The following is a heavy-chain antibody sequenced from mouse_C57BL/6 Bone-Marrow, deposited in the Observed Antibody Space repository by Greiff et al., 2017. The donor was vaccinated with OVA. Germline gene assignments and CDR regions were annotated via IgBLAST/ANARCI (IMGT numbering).Heavy chain of an antibody. J-gene: IGHJ2*01. D-gene: IGHD1-1*01. CDR2: INPYNGGT. Sequence: VQLPQSGPVLVKPCASVQMSCKASGYTFTDYYMNWVPQSHGNSLSWIGVINPYNGGTSYNQKFKGKATLTVDKSSSTAYMELNSLTSEDSAVYYCARWDYYGSSSFDYWGQGTTLTVSS. CDR1: GYTFTDYY. CDR3: ARWDYYGSSSFDY. V-gene: IGHV1-19*01.